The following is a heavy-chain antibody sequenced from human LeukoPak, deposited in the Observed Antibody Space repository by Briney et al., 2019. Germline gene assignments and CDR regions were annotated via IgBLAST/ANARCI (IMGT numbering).Heavy chain of an antibody. Sequence: VGSLRLSCVASGFTFSSNGMHWVRQAPGKGLEWVAVIWYDGSNKYYADSVKGRFTISRDNSKNTLYLQMNSLRAEDTAVYYCARAEKIAVAGMGYYFDYWGQGTLVTVSS. CDR2: IWYDGSNK. D-gene: IGHD6-19*01. CDR3: ARAEKIAVAGMGYYFDY. V-gene: IGHV3-33*01. CDR1: GFTFSSNG. J-gene: IGHJ4*02.